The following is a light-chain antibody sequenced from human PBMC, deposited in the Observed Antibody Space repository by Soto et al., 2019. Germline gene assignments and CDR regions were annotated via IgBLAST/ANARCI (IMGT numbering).Light chain of an antibody. CDR1: QSINSW. Sequence: DIQMTQSPSTLSASIGDRVTITCRASQSINSWLAWYQQKPGTAPKVLIYDASSLESGVPSRFSGSGSGTEFTLTINSLQPDDFATYYCQQYNSFSPTFGQGTKVDIK. CDR3: QQYNSFSPT. V-gene: IGKV1-5*01. CDR2: DAS. J-gene: IGKJ1*01.